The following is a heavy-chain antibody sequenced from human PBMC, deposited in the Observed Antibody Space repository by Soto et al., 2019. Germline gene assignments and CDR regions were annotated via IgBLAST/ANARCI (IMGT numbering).Heavy chain of an antibody. CDR1: GGAFSDYA. CDR3: ARGLAGGYYYGMDV. CDR2: INPSGGST. D-gene: IGHD3-16*01. Sequence: ASVKVSCTASGGAFSDYAFSWVRQAPGQGLEWMGIINPSGGSTSYAQKFQGRVTMTRDTSTSTVYMELSSLRSEDTAVYYCARGLAGGYYYGMDVWGQGTTVTVSS. V-gene: IGHV1-46*01. J-gene: IGHJ6*02.